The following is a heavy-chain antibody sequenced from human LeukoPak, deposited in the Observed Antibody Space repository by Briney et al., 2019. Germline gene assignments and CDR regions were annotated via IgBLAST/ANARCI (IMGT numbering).Heavy chain of an antibody. D-gene: IGHD3-9*01. CDR1: GVTFSSYG. CDR2: IWYDGSNK. J-gene: IGHJ3*02. Sequence: PGRSLRLSCAASGVTFSSYGMHWVRQAPGKGLEWVAVIWYDGSNKYYADSVKGRFTISRYNSKNTLYLQMNSLRAEDTAVYYCAKDTDWAFDIWGQGTMVTVSS. CDR3: AKDTDWAFDI. V-gene: IGHV3-33*06.